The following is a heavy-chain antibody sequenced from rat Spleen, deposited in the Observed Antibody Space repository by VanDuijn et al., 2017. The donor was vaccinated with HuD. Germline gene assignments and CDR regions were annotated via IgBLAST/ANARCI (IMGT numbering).Heavy chain of an antibody. D-gene: IGHD4-4*01. Sequence: EVQLAESGGGLVQPGRSLKLSCAASGFTFSDYYMAWVRQAPKKGLEWVTTISYDGSTTYYRDSVKGRFTISRDNAKSTLHLQKSKLGSEDTAIYYCVREDLGVNHWGQGVMVTVSS. CDR3: VREDLGVNH. CDR2: ISYDGSTT. J-gene: IGHJ2*01. CDR1: GFTFSDYY. V-gene: IGHV5-22*01.